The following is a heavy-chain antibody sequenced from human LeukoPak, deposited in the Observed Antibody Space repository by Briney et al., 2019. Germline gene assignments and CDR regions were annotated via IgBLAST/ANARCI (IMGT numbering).Heavy chain of an antibody. CDR3: ARDVSSSSAFDI. CDR1: VYTFTIYG. J-gene: IGHJ3*02. Sequence: ASVKVSCKASVYTFTIYGISWVRHRPGQGLEWVWWISAYNGNTNYAQKLQGRVTMTTDTSTSTAYMELRSLRYDDTAVYYCARDVSSSSAFDIWGQGTKVTVSS. CDR2: ISAYNGNT. D-gene: IGHD6-13*01. V-gene: IGHV1-18*01.